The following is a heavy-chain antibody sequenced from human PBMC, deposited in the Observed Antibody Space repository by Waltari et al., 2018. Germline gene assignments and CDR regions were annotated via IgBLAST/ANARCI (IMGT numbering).Heavy chain of an antibody. D-gene: IGHD3-10*01. CDR1: GFTFDDYA. CDR3: AKDDGLLWFGELLSYFDY. Sequence: EVQLVESGGGLVQPGRSLRLSCAASGFTFDDYAMHWVRQAPGKGLERVSGISWNSGSIGYADSVKGRFTISRDNSKNTLYLQMNSLRAEDTAMYYCAKDDGLLWFGELLSYFDYWGQGTLVTVSS. J-gene: IGHJ4*02. V-gene: IGHV3-9*01. CDR2: ISWNSGSI.